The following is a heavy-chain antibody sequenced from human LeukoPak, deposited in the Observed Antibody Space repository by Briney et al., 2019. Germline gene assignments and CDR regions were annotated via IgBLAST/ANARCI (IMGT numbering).Heavy chain of an antibody. CDR2: IYNGGST. D-gene: IGHD6-13*01. Sequence: GGSLRLSCAASGFTVSSNYMSWVRQAPGKGLEWVSVIYNGGSTYYADSVKGRFTISRDNSKNTLYLQLNSLRAEDTAVYCCTKSSTSSWIFDYWGQGTLVTVSS. CDR1: GFTVSSNY. CDR3: TKSSTSSWIFDY. V-gene: IGHV3-66*01. J-gene: IGHJ4*02.